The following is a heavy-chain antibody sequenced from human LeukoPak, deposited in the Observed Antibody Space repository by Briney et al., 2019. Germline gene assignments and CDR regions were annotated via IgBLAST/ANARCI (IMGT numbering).Heavy chain of an antibody. CDR1: GFTVSSNY. CDR3: ARRAGDYSHPYDY. Sequence: AGGSLRLSCAASGFTVSSNYMSWVRQAPGKGLEWVSLIYSGGSTYYTDSVKGRFTISRDNSKNTLYLQMNSLRAEDTAVYYCARRAGDYSHPYDYWGQGILVTVSS. CDR2: IYSGGST. J-gene: IGHJ4*02. D-gene: IGHD3-22*01. V-gene: IGHV3-53*01.